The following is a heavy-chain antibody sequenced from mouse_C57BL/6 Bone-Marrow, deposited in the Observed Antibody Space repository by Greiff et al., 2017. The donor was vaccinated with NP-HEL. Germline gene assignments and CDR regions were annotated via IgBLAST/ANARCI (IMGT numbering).Heavy chain of an antibody. CDR2: IRSKSSNYAT. Sequence: EVQLVESGGGLVQPKGSLKLSCAASGFTFNTYAMHWVRQAPGKGLEWVARIRSKSSNYATYYADSVKDRFTISRDDSQSMLYLQMNNLKTEDTAMYYCVRDYYSYAMDYWGQGTSVTVPS. D-gene: IGHD2-12*01. CDR1: GFTFNTYA. V-gene: IGHV10-3*01. CDR3: VRDYYSYAMDY. J-gene: IGHJ4*01.